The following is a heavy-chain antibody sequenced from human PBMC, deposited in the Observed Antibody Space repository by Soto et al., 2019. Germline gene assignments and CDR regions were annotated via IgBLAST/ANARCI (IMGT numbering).Heavy chain of an antibody. CDR3: ARQLEWLSTPFDP. V-gene: IGHV5-51*01. Sequence: PGESLKISCKGSGYSFTSYWIGWVRQMPGKGLEWMGIIYPGDSDTRYSPSFQGQVTISADKSINTAYLQWSSLKASDTATYYCARQLEWLSTPFDPWGQGTLVTVSS. CDR2: IYPGDSDT. D-gene: IGHD3-3*01. CDR1: GYSFTSYW. J-gene: IGHJ5*02.